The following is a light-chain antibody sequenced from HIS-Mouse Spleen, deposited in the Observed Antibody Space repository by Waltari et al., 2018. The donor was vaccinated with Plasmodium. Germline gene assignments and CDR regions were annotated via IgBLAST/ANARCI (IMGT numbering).Light chain of an antibody. CDR1: SSDVGRYNY. J-gene: IGLJ2*01. CDR3: SSYTSSSTHVV. CDR2: DVS. Sequence: QSALTQPASVSGSPGQSITISCTGTSSDVGRYNYFSWYQQHPGNAPKLMIYDVSNRPSGVSNRFSGSKSGNTASLTISGLQAEDEADYYCSSYTSSSTHVVFGGGTKLTVL. V-gene: IGLV2-14*03.